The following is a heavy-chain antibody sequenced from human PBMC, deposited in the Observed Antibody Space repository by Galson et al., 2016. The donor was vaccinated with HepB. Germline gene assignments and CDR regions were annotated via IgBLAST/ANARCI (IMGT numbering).Heavy chain of an antibody. CDR2: ISYDGSNK. J-gene: IGHJ4*02. CDR3: AKGGSGYDLTFDY. Sequence: SLRLSCAASGFTFSSYGMHWVRQAPGKGLEWVAVISYDGSNKYYADSVKGRFTISRGNSKNTLYLQMNSLRAEDTAVYYCAKGGSGYDLTFDYWGQGTLVTVSS. D-gene: IGHD5-12*01. V-gene: IGHV3-30*18. CDR1: GFTFSSYG.